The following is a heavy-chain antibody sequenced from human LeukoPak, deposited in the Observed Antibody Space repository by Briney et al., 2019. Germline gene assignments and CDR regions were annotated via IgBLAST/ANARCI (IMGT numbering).Heavy chain of an antibody. Sequence: GGSLRLSCAASGFTVSSNYMSWVRQAPAKGLEWVSVIYSGGSTYYADSVKGRFTVSIDNSKNTLYLQMNSLRAEDTAVYYCARTKSTLWPAAISDYWGQGTLVTVSS. CDR2: IYSGGST. V-gene: IGHV3-53*01. CDR1: GFTVSSNY. D-gene: IGHD2-2*01. CDR3: ARTKSTLWPAAISDY. J-gene: IGHJ4*02.